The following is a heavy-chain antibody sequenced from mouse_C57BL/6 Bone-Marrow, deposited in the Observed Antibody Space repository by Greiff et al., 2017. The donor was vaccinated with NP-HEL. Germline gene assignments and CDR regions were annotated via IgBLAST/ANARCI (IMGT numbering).Heavy chain of an antibody. CDR2: INPNNGGT. Sequence: EVQLQQSGPELVKPGASVKISCKASGYTFTDYYMNWVKQSNGKSLEWIGDINPNNGGTSYNQKFKGKATLTVDKSSSTAYMELRSLTSEDSAVYYCARNDSAWFAYWGQGTLVTVSA. CDR3: ARNDSAWFAY. D-gene: IGHD2-4*01. V-gene: IGHV1-26*01. CDR1: GYTFTDYY. J-gene: IGHJ3*01.